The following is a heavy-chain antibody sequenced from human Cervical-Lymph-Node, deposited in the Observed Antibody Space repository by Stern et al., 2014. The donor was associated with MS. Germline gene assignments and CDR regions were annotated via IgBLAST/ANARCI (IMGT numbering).Heavy chain of an antibody. CDR1: GFPFNSYN. V-gene: IGHV3-30*18. J-gene: IGHJ6*02. CDR3: AKDWIDYGGLYGMDV. D-gene: IGHD4-23*01. Sequence: VQLVESGGGVVPPGRSLRLSCATSGFPFNSYNMHWVRQAPGKGLEWVALISYDGSNKYYADSVKGRFTLSRDDSRNTLYLQMSSLRPEDTAIYYCAKDWIDYGGLYGMDVWGQGTKVTVSS. CDR2: ISYDGSNK.